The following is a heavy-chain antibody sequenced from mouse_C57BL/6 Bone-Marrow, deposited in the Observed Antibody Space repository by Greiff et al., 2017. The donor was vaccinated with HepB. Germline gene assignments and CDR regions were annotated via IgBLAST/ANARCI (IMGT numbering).Heavy chain of an antibody. J-gene: IGHJ4*01. CDR3: AKRSTVVPYYYAMDY. CDR2: IWGGGST. V-gene: IGHV2-9*01. D-gene: IGHD1-1*01. CDR1: GFSLTSYG. Sequence: VKLMESGPGLVAPSQSLSITCTVSGFSLTSYGVDWVRQPPGKGLEWLGVIWGGGSTNYNSALMSRLSISKDNSKSQVFLKMNSLQTDDTAMYYCAKRSTVVPYYYAMDYWGQGTSVTVSS.